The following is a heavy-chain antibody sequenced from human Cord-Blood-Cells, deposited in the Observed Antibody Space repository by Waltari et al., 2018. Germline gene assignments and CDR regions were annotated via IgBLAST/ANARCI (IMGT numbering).Heavy chain of an antibody. J-gene: IGHJ4*02. CDR1: GGSFSGYY. CDR3: AALYCSGGSCSPERRYFDY. V-gene: IGHV4-34*01. CDR2: IKHSGST. Sequence: QVQLQQWGAGLLKPSETLSLTCAVYGGSFSGYYWSWIRQPPGTGLEWIGEIKHSGSTNYNPSLKSRVTISVDTSKNQFSLKLSSVTAADTAVYYCAALYCSGGSCSPERRYFDYWGQGTLVTVSS. D-gene: IGHD2-15*01.